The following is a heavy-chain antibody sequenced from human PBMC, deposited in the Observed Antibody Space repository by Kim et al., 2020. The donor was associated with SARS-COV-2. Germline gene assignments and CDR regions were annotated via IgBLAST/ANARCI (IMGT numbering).Heavy chain of an antibody. J-gene: IGHJ4*02. D-gene: IGHD1-26*01. Sequence: AKSVKGRLTIARDNSKNPVSLQMNSLRAEDTAVYYCAKDFSGSGPTVWDYWGQGTLVTVSS. V-gene: IGHV3-23*01. CDR3: AKDFSGSGPTVWDY.